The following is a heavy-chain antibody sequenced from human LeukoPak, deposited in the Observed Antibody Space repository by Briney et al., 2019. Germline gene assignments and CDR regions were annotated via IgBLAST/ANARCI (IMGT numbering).Heavy chain of an antibody. J-gene: IGHJ4*02. CDR2: ITSGENT. CDR1: GFTFSNYA. V-gene: IGHV3-23*01. D-gene: IGHD3-16*02. Sequence: GGSLRLSCAASGFTFSNYAMNWVRQAPGKGLEWVSTITSGENTYYADSVKGRFTISRDNSKNTLYLQMNSLRAEDTAVYYCASGGLRLGELSFWGQGTLVTVSS. CDR3: ASGGLRLGELSF.